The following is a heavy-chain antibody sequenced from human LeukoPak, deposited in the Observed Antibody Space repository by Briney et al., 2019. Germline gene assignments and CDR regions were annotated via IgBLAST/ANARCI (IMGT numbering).Heavy chain of an antibody. V-gene: IGHV3-11*01. Sequence: PGGSLRLSCAASGFTFSDYYMSWIRQAPGKGLEWVSYISSSGSTIYYADSVKVRFTISRDNAKNSLYLQMNSLRAEDTAVYYCAKDSGFMVRGAFIDYWGQGTLVTVSS. D-gene: IGHD3-10*01. CDR1: GFTFSDYY. CDR3: AKDSGFMVRGAFIDY. J-gene: IGHJ4*02. CDR2: ISSSGSTI.